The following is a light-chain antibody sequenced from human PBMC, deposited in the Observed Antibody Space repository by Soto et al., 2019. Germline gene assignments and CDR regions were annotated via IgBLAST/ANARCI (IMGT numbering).Light chain of an antibody. J-gene: IGKJ2*01. CDR2: GAS. CDR1: QSVSRD. V-gene: IGKV3-15*01. CDR3: QQYKNWPPYT. Sequence: EIVMTQSPATLSVSPRERATLSCRASQSVSRDLAWYQQKPGQAPRLLIYGASTRATGIPARFSGGGFGTEFTLTISSLQSEDFAVYFCQQYKNWPPYTFGQGTKVDIK.